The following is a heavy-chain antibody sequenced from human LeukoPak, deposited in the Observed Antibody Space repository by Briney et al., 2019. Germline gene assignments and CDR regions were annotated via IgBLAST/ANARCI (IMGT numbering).Heavy chain of an antibody. V-gene: IGHV3-11*01. D-gene: IGHD1-26*01. Sequence: PGGSLRLSCAASGFTFSDYYMSWIRQAPGKGLEWVSYISSSGSTIYYADSVKGRFTISRDNAKNSLYLQMNSLRAEDTAVYYCASTDDGSYRRFDYWGQGTLVTVSS. CDR2: ISSSGSTI. CDR3: ASTDDGSYRRFDY. J-gene: IGHJ4*02. CDR1: GFTFSDYY.